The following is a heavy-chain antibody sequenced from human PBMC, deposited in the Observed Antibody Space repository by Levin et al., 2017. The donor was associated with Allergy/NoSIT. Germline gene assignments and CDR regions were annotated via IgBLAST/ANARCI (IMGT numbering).Heavy chain of an antibody. CDR3: ARDREESDFGSGWGGGYGMDG. D-gene: IGHD3-22*01. CDR2: IWYDGSNK. CDR1: GFTFSSYG. J-gene: IGHJ6*02. Sequence: GESLKISCAASGFTFSSYGMHWVRQAPGKGLEWVAVIWYDGSNKYYADSVKGRFTISRDNSKNTLYLQMNSLRAEDTAVYYCARDREESDFGSGWGGGYGMDGWGQGTTVTVSS. V-gene: IGHV3-33*01.